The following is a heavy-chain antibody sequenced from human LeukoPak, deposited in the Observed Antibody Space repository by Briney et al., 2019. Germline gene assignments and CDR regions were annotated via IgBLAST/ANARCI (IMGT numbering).Heavy chain of an antibody. CDR3: AKSGMGSSWYLHFDY. Sequence: GGSLRLSCAASGFTFSSYGMHWVRQAPGKALEWVAVISYDGSSQYYADSVKGRFTISRDNSKNTLYLQTNGLRAEDTAVYYCAKSGMGSSWYLHFDYWGQGTLVTVSS. D-gene: IGHD6-13*01. V-gene: IGHV3-30*18. CDR2: ISYDGSSQ. J-gene: IGHJ4*02. CDR1: GFTFSSYG.